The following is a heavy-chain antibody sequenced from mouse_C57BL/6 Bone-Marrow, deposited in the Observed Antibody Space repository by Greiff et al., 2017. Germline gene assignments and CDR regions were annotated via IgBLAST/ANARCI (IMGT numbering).Heavy chain of an antibody. CDR1: GYTFTDYY. Sequence: QVQLQQSGAELVRPGASVKLSCKASGYTFTDYYINWVKQRPGQGLEWIGKIYPGSGHTYYNEKFKGKATLTAEKSSSTAYMQLSSLTSEDSAVYFCERFPFAYWGQGTMLTVSA. V-gene: IGHV1-76*01. J-gene: IGHJ3*01. CDR3: ERFPFAY. CDR2: IYPGSGHT.